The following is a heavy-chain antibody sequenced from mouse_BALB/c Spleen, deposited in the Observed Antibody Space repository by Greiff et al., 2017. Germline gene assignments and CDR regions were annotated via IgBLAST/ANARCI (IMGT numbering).Heavy chain of an antibody. Sequence: DLVKPGASVKLSCKASGYTFTSYWINWINQRPGQGLEWIGRIAPGSGSTYYNEMFKGKATLTVDTSSSTAYIQLSSLSSEDSAVYFCARGGYGEEGFAYWGQGTLVTVSA. J-gene: IGHJ3*01. CDR2: IAPGSGST. D-gene: IGHD1-1*02. V-gene: IGHV1S41*01. CDR1: GYTFTSYW. CDR3: ARGGYGEEGFAY.